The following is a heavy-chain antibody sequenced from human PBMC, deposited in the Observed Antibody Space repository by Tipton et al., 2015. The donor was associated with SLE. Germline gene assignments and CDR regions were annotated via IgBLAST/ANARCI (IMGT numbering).Heavy chain of an antibody. CDR1: GGSTTRFY. Sequence: TLSLTCSVSGGSTTRFYWSWIRQSPGKTMEWIGYVYYSGNTNYNPSLKSRVTISMDTSKNQVSLRLNSVTAADTAVYYCARGLLEWSDYWGQGTLVTVSS. D-gene: IGHD3-3*01. CDR3: ARGLLEWSDY. J-gene: IGHJ4*02. CDR2: VYYSGNT. V-gene: IGHV4-59*01.